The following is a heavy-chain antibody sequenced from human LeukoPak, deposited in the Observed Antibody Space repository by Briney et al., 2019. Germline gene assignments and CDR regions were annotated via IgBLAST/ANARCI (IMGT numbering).Heavy chain of an antibody. D-gene: IGHD6-13*01. CDR3: ARLYSSSPSGYYFDY. V-gene: IGHV4-34*01. CDR1: GGSFSGYY. CDR2: INHSGST. Sequence: SETLSLTCAVYGGSFSGYYWSWIRQPPGKGLEWIGEINHSGSTNYNPSLKSRVTISVDTSKNQFSLKLSSVTAADTAVYYCARLYSSSPSGYYFDYWGQGTLVTVSS. J-gene: IGHJ4*02.